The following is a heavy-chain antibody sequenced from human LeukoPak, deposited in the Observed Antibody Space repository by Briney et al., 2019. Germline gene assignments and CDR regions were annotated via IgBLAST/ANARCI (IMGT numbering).Heavy chain of an antibody. CDR1: GFTFSSYG. D-gene: IGHD6-6*01. V-gene: IGHV3-33*06. J-gene: IGHJ4*02. CDR3: AKGSSIAACLIDY. Sequence: PGGSLRLSCAASGFTFSSYGMHWVRQAPGKGLEWVAVIWYDGSNKYYADSVKGRFTISRDNSKNTLYLQMNSLRAEDTAVYYCAKGSSIAACLIDYWGQGTLVTVSS. CDR2: IWYDGSNK.